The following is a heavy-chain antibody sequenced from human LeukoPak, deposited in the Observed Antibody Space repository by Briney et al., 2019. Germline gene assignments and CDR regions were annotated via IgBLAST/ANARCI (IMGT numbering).Heavy chain of an antibody. CDR2: IYASGNT. V-gene: IGHV4-4*07. CDR3: ARESKEWELQNY. D-gene: IGHD1-26*01. CDR1: GGSISTYY. Sequence: SETLSLTCTVSGGSISTYYWNWIRQPAGKGLEWIGRIYASGNTNYNPSLKSRVTMSQDTSENQFALKLTSVTAADTAVYYCARESKEWELQNYWGQGTLVTVSS. J-gene: IGHJ4*02.